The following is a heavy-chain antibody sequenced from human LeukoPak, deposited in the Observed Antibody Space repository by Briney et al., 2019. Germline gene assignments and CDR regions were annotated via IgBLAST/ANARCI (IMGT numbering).Heavy chain of an antibody. CDR1: GFTFSRYS. J-gene: IGHJ3*02. V-gene: IGHV3-21*01. D-gene: IGHD3-22*01. CDR3: AGGKYYYDSSGYSPDAFDI. CDR2: INI. Sequence: GGSLRLSCAASGFTFSRYSMNWVRQAPGKGLGWVSSINIYYADSVKGRFTISRDNAKNALYLQMNSLRAEDTAVYYCAGGKYYYDSSGYSPDAFDIWGQGTMVTVSS.